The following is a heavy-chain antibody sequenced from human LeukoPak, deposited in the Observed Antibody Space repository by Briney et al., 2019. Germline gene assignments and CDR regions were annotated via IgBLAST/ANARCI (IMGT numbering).Heavy chain of an antibody. J-gene: IGHJ4*02. CDR2: IIPIFGTA. Sequence: SVKVSCKASGGTFSSYAISWVRQAPGQGLECMGGIIPIFGTANYAQKFQGRVTITADESTSTAYMELSSLRSEDTAVYYCARDRYYGSGSYYNGYFDYWGQGTLVTVSS. CDR1: GGTFSSYA. V-gene: IGHV1-69*01. D-gene: IGHD3-10*01. CDR3: ARDRYYGSGSYYNGYFDY.